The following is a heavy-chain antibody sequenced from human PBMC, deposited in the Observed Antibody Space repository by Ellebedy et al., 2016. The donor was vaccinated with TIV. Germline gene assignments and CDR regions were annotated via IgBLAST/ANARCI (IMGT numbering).Heavy chain of an antibody. J-gene: IGHJ4*02. CDR2: ISARGGSS. CDR3: AKTGGYIYGLPDF. D-gene: IGHD5-18*01. Sequence: PGGSLRLSCAASGFTFNTYGMTWVRQAPGQGLEWVSLISARGGSSDYADSVKGRFTISRDTSKNTVYLQMNSLRAEDTAVYYCAKTGGYIYGLPDFWGQGTLVTVSS. V-gene: IGHV3-23*01. CDR1: GFTFNTYG.